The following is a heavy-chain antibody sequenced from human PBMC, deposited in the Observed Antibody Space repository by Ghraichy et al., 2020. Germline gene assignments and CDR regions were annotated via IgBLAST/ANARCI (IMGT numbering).Heavy chain of an antibody. J-gene: IGHJ6*02. V-gene: IGHV3-72*01. CDR2: IRNKANTYTT. CDR1: GFTFSDHY. Sequence: GESLRLSCAASGFTFSDHYMDWVRQAPGKGLEWVGRIRNKANTYTTDYAASVQGRFTISRDDSKNSLYLQMNSLKTEDTAVYYCARVISTGLDVWGQGATVTVSS. CDR3: ARVISTGLDV.